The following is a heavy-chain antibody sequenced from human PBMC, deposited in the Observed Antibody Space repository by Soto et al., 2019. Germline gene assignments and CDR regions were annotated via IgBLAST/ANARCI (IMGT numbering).Heavy chain of an antibody. CDR2: IYYSGST. CDR3: ASSIAAAGAPFFDY. J-gene: IGHJ4*02. D-gene: IGHD6-13*01. V-gene: IGHV4-39*01. Sequence: QLQLQESGPGLVKPSETLSLTCTVSGGSISSSSYYWGWIRQPPGKGLEWIGSIYYSGSTYYNPSPKSRVPISVATSTNQFFLTLSSVTAAETAVYYCASSIAAAGAPFFDYWGQGTLVTVSS. CDR1: GGSISSSSYY.